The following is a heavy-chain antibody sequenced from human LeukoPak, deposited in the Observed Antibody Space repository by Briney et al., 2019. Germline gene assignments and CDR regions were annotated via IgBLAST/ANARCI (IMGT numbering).Heavy chain of an antibody. Sequence: SETLSLTCAVSGGSISSATYSWNWIRQPPGKGLEWIGYISHSGRTNYNPSLKGRVTMSVDRSKTQFSLRLTSVTAADTAVYYCARGYIYGPPFDYWGQGTLVTVSS. CDR2: ISHSGRT. D-gene: IGHD5-18*01. CDR1: GGSISSATYS. J-gene: IGHJ4*02. V-gene: IGHV4-30-2*01. CDR3: ARGYIYGPPFDY.